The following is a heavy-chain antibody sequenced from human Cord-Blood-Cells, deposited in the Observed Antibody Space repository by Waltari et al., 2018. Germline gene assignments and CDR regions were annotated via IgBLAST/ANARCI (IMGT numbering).Heavy chain of an antibody. J-gene: IGHJ4*02. CDR2: IYYSGST. Sequence: QVQLQESGPGLVKPSETLSLTCTVSGGSIISHYWSWIRQPPGKGLEWIGYIYYSGSTNYNPSLKSRVTISVDTSKNQFSLKLSSVTAADTAVYYCARGREGSSSWYYFDYWGQGTLVTVSS. V-gene: IGHV4-59*11. CDR3: ARGREGSSSWYYFDY. D-gene: IGHD6-13*01. CDR1: GGSIISHY.